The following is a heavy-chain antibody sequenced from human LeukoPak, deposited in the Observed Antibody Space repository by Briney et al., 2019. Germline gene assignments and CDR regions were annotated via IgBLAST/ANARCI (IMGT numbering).Heavy chain of an antibody. CDR3: AKEGSSSWYYFDY. V-gene: IGHV3-23*01. CDR1: GFTFDDYG. D-gene: IGHD6-13*01. J-gene: IGHJ4*02. Sequence: GGSLRLSCAASGFTFDDYGMSWVRQAPGKGLEWVSAISGSGGSTYYADSVKGRFTISRDNSKNTLYLQMNSLRAEDTAVYYCAKEGSSSWYYFDYWGQGTLVTVSS. CDR2: ISGSGGST.